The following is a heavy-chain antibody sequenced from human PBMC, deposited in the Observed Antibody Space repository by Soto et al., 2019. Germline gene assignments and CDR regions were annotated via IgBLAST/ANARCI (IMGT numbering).Heavy chain of an antibody. D-gene: IGHD3-9*01. J-gene: IGHJ4*02. CDR2: LYTGGSA. V-gene: IGHV3-53*01. CDR3: ARSFNDWTTYFDY. Sequence: GGSLRLSCAASGFSVTDHYMTWVRQAPGKGLEWVSVLYTGGSAYYGDSVKGRFTISRDSSTNTLYLQMNSLKVGDTAFYFCARSFNDWTTYFDYWSEGTLVTVSS. CDR1: GFSVTDHY.